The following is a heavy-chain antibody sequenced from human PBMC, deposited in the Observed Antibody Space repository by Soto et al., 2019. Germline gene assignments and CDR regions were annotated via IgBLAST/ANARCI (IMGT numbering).Heavy chain of an antibody. CDR1: GSDITTYY. CDR3: ARGPIDNSWLDP. V-gene: IGHV4-59*01. Sequence: PSETLSLTCSVSGSDITTYYWSWLRQSPGKGLEWIGHIYDTGSTSYNPSLKSRVTISVDTSKKQFSLRLSAVTAADTAVYYGARGPIDNSWLDPWGKGTMVTVAS. J-gene: IGHJ5*02. D-gene: IGHD3-9*01. CDR2: IYDTGST.